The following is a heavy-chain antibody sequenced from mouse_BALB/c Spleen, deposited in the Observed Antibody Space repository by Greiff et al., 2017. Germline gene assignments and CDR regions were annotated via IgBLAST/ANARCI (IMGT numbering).Heavy chain of an antibody. CDR2: ISSGGSYT. D-gene: IGHD1-1*01. V-gene: IGHV5-6*01. CDR3: ARDTTVVAWYFDV. J-gene: IGHJ1*01. CDR1: GFTFSSYG. Sequence: EVNVVESGGDLVKPGGSLKLSCAASGFTFSSYGMSWVRQTPDKRLEWVATISSGGSYTYYPDSVKGRFTISRDNAKNTLYLQMSSLKSEDTAMYYCARDTTVVAWYFDVWGAGTTVTVSS.